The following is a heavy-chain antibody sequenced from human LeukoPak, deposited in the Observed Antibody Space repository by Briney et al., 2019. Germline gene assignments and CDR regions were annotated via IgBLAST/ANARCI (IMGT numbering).Heavy chain of an antibody. CDR2: IYYSGST. D-gene: IGHD2-21*02. J-gene: IGHJ3*02. CDR3: ARVLPETLAYCGGDCYIDQAAFDI. V-gene: IGHV4-59*08. Sequence: SETLSLTCTVSGGSISSYYWSWLRQPPGKGLGWIGYIYYSGSTNYNPSLKSRVTISVDTSKNQFSLKLSSVAAADTAVYYCARVLPETLAYCGGDCYIDQAAFDIWGQGTMVTVSS. CDR1: GGSISSYY.